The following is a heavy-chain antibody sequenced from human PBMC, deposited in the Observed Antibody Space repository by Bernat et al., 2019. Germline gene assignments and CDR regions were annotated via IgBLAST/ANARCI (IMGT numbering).Heavy chain of an antibody. CDR3: ARDLRTTVTALDY. CDR2: IWYDGSNK. D-gene: IGHD4-17*01. CDR1: GFTFSSYG. Sequence: QVQLVESGGGVVQPERSLRLSCAASGFTFSSYGMHWVHQAPGKGLEWVALIWYDGSNKYYADSVKGRFTISRDNSKNTLFLQMNSLRAEDTALYYCARDLRTTVTALDYWGQGALVTVSS. V-gene: IGHV3-33*01. J-gene: IGHJ4*02.